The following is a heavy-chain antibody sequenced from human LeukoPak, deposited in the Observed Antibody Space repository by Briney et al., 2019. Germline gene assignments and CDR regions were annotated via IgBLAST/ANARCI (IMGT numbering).Heavy chain of an antibody. CDR1: GNPFTAYD. V-gene: IGHV1-2*02. Sequence: ASVKVSCTASGNPFTAYDIHGVRQAPGHGLEWRGWIHLHGGGTDSAQRFQGRVTLTRDTSISTAYMELRRLRSDDTAVYYCARGRNWGNLGGDAFDIWGQGTLVTVSS. CDR2: IHLHGGGT. D-gene: IGHD7-27*01. CDR3: ARGRNWGNLGGDAFDI. J-gene: IGHJ3*02.